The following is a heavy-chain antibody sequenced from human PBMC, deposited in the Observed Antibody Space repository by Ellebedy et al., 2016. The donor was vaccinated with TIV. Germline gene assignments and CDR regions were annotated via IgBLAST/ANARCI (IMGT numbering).Heavy chain of an antibody. CDR3: ARAEYSSGWGDDYFDS. Sequence: SCAASGFSVSSKYMSWARQAPGKGLEWIGEINHSGSTYYNPSLKSRLTISVDTSKNQFSLKLSSVTAADTAVYYCARAEYSSGWGDDYFDSWGQGTLVTVSS. D-gene: IGHD6-19*01. CDR1: GFSVSSKY. CDR2: INHSGST. V-gene: IGHV4-34*09. J-gene: IGHJ4*02.